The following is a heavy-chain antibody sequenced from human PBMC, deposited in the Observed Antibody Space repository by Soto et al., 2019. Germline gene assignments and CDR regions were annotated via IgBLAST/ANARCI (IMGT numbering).Heavy chain of an antibody. J-gene: IGHJ4*02. Sequence: ASVNVSCKASGYTFTSYVISWVRQAPGQGLEWMGWISTYNGNTNYAQKLQGRVTMTTDTSTSTAYMELRSLRSDDTAVYYCAREYTSASWDYWGQGTQVTVSS. CDR2: ISTYNGNT. CDR1: GYTFTSYV. V-gene: IGHV1-18*01. CDR3: AREYTSASWDY. D-gene: IGHD6-6*01.